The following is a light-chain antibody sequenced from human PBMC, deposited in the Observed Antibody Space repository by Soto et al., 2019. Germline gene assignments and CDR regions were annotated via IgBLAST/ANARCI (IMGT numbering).Light chain of an antibody. CDR3: AAWDDSLKGI. Sequence: QPVLTQPPSASGTPGQRVTISCSGSSSNIGSNSVEWYQQFPGMAPKLLIYRNDQRPSGVPDRFSGSKSGTSASLAISGLQSEDEADYYCAAWDDSLKGIFGGGTKVTVL. V-gene: IGLV1-44*01. CDR2: RND. CDR1: SSNIGSNS. J-gene: IGLJ2*01.